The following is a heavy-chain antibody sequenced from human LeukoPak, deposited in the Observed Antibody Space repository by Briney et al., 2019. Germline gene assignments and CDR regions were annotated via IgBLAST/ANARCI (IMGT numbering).Heavy chain of an antibody. CDR3: ATINMVRGGGYFDP. V-gene: IGHV1-24*01. D-gene: IGHD3-10*01. CDR1: GYTLTELS. Sequence: GASVKVSCKVSGYTLTELSMHWVRQAPGKGLEWMGGFDPEDGETIYAQKFQGRVTMTEDSSTDTAYMELSSLRSEDTAVYYCATINMVRGGGYFDPWGQGTLVTVSS. J-gene: IGHJ5*02. CDR2: FDPEDGET.